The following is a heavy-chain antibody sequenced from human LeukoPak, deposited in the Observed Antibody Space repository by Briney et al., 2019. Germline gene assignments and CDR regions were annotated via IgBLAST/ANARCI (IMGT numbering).Heavy chain of an antibody. CDR3: ARAGSGSYPRPFDY. J-gene: IGHJ4*02. Sequence: KFQGRVTITRDTSASTAYMELSSLRSEDAAVYYCARAGSGSYPRPFDYWGQGILVTVSS. D-gene: IGHD3-10*01. V-gene: IGHV1-3*01.